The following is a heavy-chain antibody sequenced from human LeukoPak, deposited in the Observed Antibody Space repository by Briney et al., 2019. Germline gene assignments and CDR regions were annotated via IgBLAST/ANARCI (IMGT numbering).Heavy chain of an antibody. D-gene: IGHD5-12*01. CDR2: ISSGGSTI. J-gene: IGHJ2*01. CDR1: GFIFSNYN. CDR3: ARDENGDSDFDL. Sequence: GGSLRLSCAASGFIFSNYNMNWVRQAPGKGLEWVSFISSGGSTIFYADSVKGRFTISRDDAKNSLYVQMNNLRVEDTAVYYCARDENGDSDFDLWGRGTLVTVSS. V-gene: IGHV3-48*01.